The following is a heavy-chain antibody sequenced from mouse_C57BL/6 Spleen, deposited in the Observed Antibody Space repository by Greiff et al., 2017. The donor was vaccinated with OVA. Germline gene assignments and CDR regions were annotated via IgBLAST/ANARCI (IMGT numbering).Heavy chain of an antibody. CDR3: ARGSYDY. V-gene: IGHV7-3*01. CDR1: GFTFTDYY. Sequence: EVQLVESGGGLVQPGGSLSLSCAASGFTFTDYYMSWVRQPPGKALEWLGFIRNKANGYTTEYSASVKGRFTISRDNSKSILYLQMNDLRAEDSATYYCARGSYDYWGQGTTLTVSS. CDR2: IRNKANGYTT. J-gene: IGHJ2*01. D-gene: IGHD1-1*01.